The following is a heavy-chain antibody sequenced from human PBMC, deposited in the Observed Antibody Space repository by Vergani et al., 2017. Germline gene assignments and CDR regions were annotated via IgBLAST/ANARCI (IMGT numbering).Heavy chain of an antibody. CDR1: GFTFSSYS. D-gene: IGHD6-19*01. CDR2: ISSSSSTI. V-gene: IGHV3-48*01. Sequence: EVQLVESGGGLVQPGGSLRLSCAASGFTFSSYSMNWVRQAPGKGMEWVSYISSSSSTIYYADSVKVRFTISRDNSKNTLYLQMNSLRAEDPAVYYCASAGIAVAGPPRHWGQGTLVTVSS. J-gene: IGHJ1*01. CDR3: ASAGIAVAGPPRH.